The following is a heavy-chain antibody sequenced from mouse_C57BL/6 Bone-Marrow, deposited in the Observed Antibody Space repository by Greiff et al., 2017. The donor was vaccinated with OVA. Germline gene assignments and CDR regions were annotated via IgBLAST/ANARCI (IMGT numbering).Heavy chain of an antibody. D-gene: IGHD3-2*02. V-gene: IGHV1-53*01. CDR2: INPSNGGT. CDR1: GYTFTSYW. Sequence: QVQLQQPGTELVKPGASVKLSCKASGYTFTSYWMHWVKQRPGQGLEWIGNINPSNGGTNYNEKFKSKATLTVDKSSSTAYMQLSSLTSEDSAVYYCARTPYGAAQAAYYSRDYWGQGTSVTVSS. CDR3: ARTPYGAAQAAYYSRDY. J-gene: IGHJ4*01.